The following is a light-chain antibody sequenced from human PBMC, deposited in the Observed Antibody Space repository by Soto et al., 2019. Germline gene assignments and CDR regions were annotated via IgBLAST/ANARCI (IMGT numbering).Light chain of an antibody. CDR3: CSYVGARTYV. J-gene: IGLJ1*01. V-gene: IGLV2-23*01. CDR2: EGN. Sequence: QSALTQPASVSGSPGQLITISCTGSVSDVGSFGPVSWYQQHPGQVPKLIIYEGNRRPSGVSSRFSGSKSGNTASLTISGLQAEDEADYYCCSYVGARTYVFGTGTKVTVL. CDR1: VSDVGSFGP.